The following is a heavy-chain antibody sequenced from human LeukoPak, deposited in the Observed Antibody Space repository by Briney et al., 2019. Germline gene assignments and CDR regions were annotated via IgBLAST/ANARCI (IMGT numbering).Heavy chain of an antibody. CDR3: VRGYGGNAFDY. V-gene: IGHV3-23*01. D-gene: IGHD4/OR15-4a*01. CDR1: GITLSNYG. J-gene: IGHJ4*02. CDR2: ISDSGGRT. Sequence: GGSLRLSCAVSGITLSNYGMSWVRQAPGKGLEWVACISDSGGRTKYADSVKGRFTISRDNSKNTLYLQMNSLRAEDTAVYYCVRGYGGNAFDYWGQGTLVTVSS.